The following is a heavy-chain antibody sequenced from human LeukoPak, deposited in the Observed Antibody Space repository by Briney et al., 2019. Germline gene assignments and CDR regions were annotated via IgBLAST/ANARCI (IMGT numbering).Heavy chain of an antibody. V-gene: IGHV1-46*01. CDR2: INPSGGST. CDR1: GYTFTSYY. J-gene: IGHJ4*02. CDR3: ARGIGGSYYVGYYFDY. D-gene: IGHD1-26*01. Sequence: VSVKVSCKASGYTFTSYYMHWVRQAPGQGLEWMGIINPSGGSTSYAQKFQGRVTMTRDTSTSTVYMELSSLKSEDTAVYYCARGIGGSYYVGYYFDYWGQGTLVTVSS.